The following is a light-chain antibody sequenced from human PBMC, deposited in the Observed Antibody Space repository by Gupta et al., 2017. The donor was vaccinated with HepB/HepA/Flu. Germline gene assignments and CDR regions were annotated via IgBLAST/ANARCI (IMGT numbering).Light chain of an antibody. V-gene: IGLV1-47*02. J-gene: IGLJ2*01. Sequence: QSVLTQPPSASGTPGQRVTISCSGSSSNIGSNYVSWYQQLPGSATKLLIYSNNQRPSGVPDRFSGSKAGTSASPAISGLRSEEEADDYCAAWDDSLRGGGFGGGTKMTVL. CDR3: AAWDDSLRGGG. CDR2: SNN. CDR1: SSNIGSNY.